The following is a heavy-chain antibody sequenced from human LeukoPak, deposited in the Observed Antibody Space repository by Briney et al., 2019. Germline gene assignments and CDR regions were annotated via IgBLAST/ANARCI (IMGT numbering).Heavy chain of an antibody. Sequence: GGSLRLSCAASGFTFSNYIMNWVRQAPGKGLELVSSISTGSRHIYYAASVKGRFTISRDDAKNSLYLQMNRLRAEDTAVYYCARDLSGDGYNKFDYWGQGTLVTVSP. D-gene: IGHD5-24*01. CDR2: ISTGSRHI. CDR3: ARDLSGDGYNKFDY. CDR1: GFTFSNYI. J-gene: IGHJ4*02. V-gene: IGHV3-21*01.